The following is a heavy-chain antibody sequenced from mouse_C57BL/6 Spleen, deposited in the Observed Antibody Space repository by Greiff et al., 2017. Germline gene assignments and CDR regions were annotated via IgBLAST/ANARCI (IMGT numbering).Heavy chain of an antibody. J-gene: IGHJ4*01. Sequence: EVQLQQSGPELVKPGASVKISCKASGYSFTDYNMNWVKQSNGKSLEWIGVINPNYGTTSYNQKFKGKATLTVDQSSSTAYMQLNSLTSEDSAVYYCARRTTVVVQPFYYAMDYWGQGTSVTVSS. D-gene: IGHD1-1*01. CDR1: GYSFTDYN. CDR2: INPNYGTT. V-gene: IGHV1-39*01. CDR3: ARRTTVVVQPFYYAMDY.